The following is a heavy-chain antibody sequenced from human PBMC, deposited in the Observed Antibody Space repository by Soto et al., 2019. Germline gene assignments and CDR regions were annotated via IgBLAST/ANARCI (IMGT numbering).Heavy chain of an antibody. D-gene: IGHD5-12*01. CDR2: ISSDGSAK. Sequence: QVQLVESGGGVVQPGRSLRLSCAASGFTFSGDAMHWVRQAPGKGLEWVALISSDGSAKSYTGSVKGRFTISRDNSKNTLFLQTSSLTAGDTAVYFCARDRIATHVDYYNGFDVWGQGTTVTVSS. J-gene: IGHJ6*02. V-gene: IGHV3-30-3*01. CDR3: ARDRIATHVDYYNGFDV. CDR1: GFTFSGDA.